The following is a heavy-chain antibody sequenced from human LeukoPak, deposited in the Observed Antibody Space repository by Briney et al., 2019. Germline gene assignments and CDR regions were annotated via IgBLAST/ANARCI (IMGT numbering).Heavy chain of an antibody. CDR3: AKDRHPATVTLYDY. CDR1: GSTFSSYA. V-gene: IGHV3-23*01. Sequence: HPGGSLRLSCAASGSTFSSYAMSWVRQAPGKGLEWVSAISGSGGSTYYADSVKGRFTISRDNSKNTLYLQMNSLRAEDTAVYYCAKDRHPATVTLYDYWGQGTLVTVSS. CDR2: ISGSGGST. J-gene: IGHJ4*02. D-gene: IGHD4-17*01.